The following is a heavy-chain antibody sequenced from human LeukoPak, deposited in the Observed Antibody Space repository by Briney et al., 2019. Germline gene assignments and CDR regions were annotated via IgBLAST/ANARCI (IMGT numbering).Heavy chain of an antibody. Sequence: VASLKVSCKTSGGIFSNYAISWVRQAPGQGLEWMGRIIPIVSMTNYAQKFQGRVTISAEKFTSTAYMELSSLTSEDTAVYYCARASYCSGGSCYSDYWGQGTLVTVSS. CDR3: ARASYCSGGSCYSDY. J-gene: IGHJ4*02. CDR2: IIPIVSMT. CDR1: GGIFSNYA. V-gene: IGHV1-69*04. D-gene: IGHD2-15*01.